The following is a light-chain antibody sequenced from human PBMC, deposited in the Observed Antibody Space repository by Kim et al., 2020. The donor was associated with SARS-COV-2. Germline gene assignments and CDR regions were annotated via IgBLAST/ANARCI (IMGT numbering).Light chain of an antibody. CDR3: QAWDIITVVV. CDR2: QDS. V-gene: IGLV3-1*01. Sequence: SYELTQPPSVSVSPGQTASITCSGDKLGDKYACWYQQKPGQSPVLVIYQDSKRPSGIPERFSGSNSGNTATLTISGTQAMDEADYYCQAWDIITVVVFGGGPKLPV. J-gene: IGLJ2*01. CDR1: KLGDKY.